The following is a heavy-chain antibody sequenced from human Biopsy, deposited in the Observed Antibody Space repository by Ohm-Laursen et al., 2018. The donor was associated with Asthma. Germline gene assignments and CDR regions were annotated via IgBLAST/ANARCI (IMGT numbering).Heavy chain of an antibody. J-gene: IGHJ3*02. CDR2: ISYDGGNK. Sequence: SLRLSCAASGFTFSIYDIYWVREAPGKGLEWVAVISYDGGNKFYGNSVKSRFTISRDNSRNTLYLQMISLRVEDRAIYYCATTHDRWTSIQDNALDIWGQGTMVTVSS. D-gene: IGHD2/OR15-2a*01. CDR3: ATTHDRWTSIQDNALDI. V-gene: IGHV3-30*03. CDR1: GFTFSIYD.